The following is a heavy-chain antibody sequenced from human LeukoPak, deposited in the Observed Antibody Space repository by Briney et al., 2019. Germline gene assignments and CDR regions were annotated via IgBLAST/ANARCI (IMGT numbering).Heavy chain of an antibody. Sequence: ASVKVSCKASRYTFTSYGISWVRQAPGQGLEWMGWISAYNGNTNYAQKLQGRVTMTTDTSTSTAYMELRSLRSDDTAVYYCARDLRRSGYDLTPYIDYWGQGTLVTVSS. CDR1: RYTFTSYG. CDR2: ISAYNGNT. CDR3: ARDLRRSGYDLTPYIDY. J-gene: IGHJ4*02. V-gene: IGHV1-18*01. D-gene: IGHD5-12*01.